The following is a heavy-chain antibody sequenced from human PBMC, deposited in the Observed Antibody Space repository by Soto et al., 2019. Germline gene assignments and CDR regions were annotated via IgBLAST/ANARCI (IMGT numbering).Heavy chain of an antibody. D-gene: IGHD6-13*01. CDR2: ISGSGGST. CDR1: GFTFSSYA. V-gene: IGHV3-23*01. J-gene: IGHJ5*02. CDR3: AKPRIAAAGKGFYWFDP. Sequence: GGSLRLSCAASGFTFSSYAMSWVRQAPGKGLEWVSAISGSGGSTYYADSVKGRFTISRDNSKNTLYLQMNSLRAEDTAVYYCAKPRIAAAGKGFYWFDPWGQGTLVTVSS.